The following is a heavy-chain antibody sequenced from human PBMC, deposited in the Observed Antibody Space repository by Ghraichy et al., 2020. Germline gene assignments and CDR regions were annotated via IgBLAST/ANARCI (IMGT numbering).Heavy chain of an antibody. CDR3: ARDRYIAAAGLYFDY. V-gene: IGHV3-7*01. CDR1: GFTFSSYW. CDR2: IKQDGSEK. Sequence: LSLTCAASGFTFSSYWMSWVRQAPGKGLEWVANIKQDGSEKYYVDSVKGRFTISRDNAKNSLYLQMNSLRAEDTAVYYCARDRYIAAAGLYFDYWGQGTLVTVSS. J-gene: IGHJ4*02. D-gene: IGHD6-13*01.